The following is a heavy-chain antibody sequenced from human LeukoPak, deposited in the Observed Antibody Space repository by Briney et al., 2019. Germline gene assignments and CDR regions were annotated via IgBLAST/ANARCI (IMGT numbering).Heavy chain of an antibody. J-gene: IGHJ6*03. CDR2: IKQDGSEK. D-gene: IGHD3-3*01. Sequence: GGSLRLSCAASGFTFSSYGMSWVRQAPGKGLEWVANIKQDGSEKYYVDSVKGRFTISRDNAKNSLYLQMNRLRAEDTAVYYCARDRRAPYYGFRSGYIDHYYMDVWGKGTTVTVSS. CDR1: GFTFSSYG. V-gene: IGHV3-7*01. CDR3: ARDRRAPYYGFRSGYIDHYYMDV.